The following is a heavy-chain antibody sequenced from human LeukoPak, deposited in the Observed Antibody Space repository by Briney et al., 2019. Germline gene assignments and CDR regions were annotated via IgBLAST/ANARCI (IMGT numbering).Heavy chain of an antibody. V-gene: IGHV1-69*05. J-gene: IGHJ4*02. CDR2: IIPIFGTA. CDR3: ASSILGAYYFDY. Sequence: SEKVSCKASGGTFSSYAISWVRQAPGQGLEWMGGIIPIFGTANYAQKFQGRVTITTDESTSTAYMELSSLRSEDTAVYYCASSILGAYYFDYWGQGTLVTVSS. CDR1: GGTFSSYA.